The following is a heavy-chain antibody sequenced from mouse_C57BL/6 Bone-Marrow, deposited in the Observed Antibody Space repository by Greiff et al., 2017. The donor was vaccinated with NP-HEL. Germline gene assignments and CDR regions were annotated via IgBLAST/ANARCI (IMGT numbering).Heavy chain of an antibody. CDR3: AKDLPGAMDY. CDR2: ISSGSSTI. Sequence: EVQGVESGGGLVKPGGSLKLSCAASGFTFSDYGMRWVRQAPEKGLEWVAYISSGSSTIYYADTVKGRFTISRDNAKNTLFLQMTSLRSEDTAMYYCAKDLPGAMDYWGQGTSVTVSS. J-gene: IGHJ4*01. V-gene: IGHV5-17*01. D-gene: IGHD5-1*01. CDR1: GFTFSDYG.